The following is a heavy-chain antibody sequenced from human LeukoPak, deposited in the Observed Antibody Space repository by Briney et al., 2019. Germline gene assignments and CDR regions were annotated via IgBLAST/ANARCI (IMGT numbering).Heavy chain of an antibody. CDR3: ARGGQSKYDSSGYLNYFDY. CDR2: ISSNGGST. Sequence: AGGSLRLSCAASGFTFSSYVMYWVRQAPGKGLEYVSSISSNGGSTYYANSVKGRFTISRDNSKNTLYLQTGRLRAEDMAVYYCARGGQSKYDSSGYLNYFDYWGQGTLVTVPS. CDR1: GFTFSSYV. D-gene: IGHD3-22*01. V-gene: IGHV3-64*01. J-gene: IGHJ4*02.